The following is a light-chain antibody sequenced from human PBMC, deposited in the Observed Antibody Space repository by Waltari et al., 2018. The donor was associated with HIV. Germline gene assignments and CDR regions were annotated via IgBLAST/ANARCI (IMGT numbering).Light chain of an antibody. V-gene: IGLV2-14*01. CDR2: EVN. CDR1: SSHVGRSKH. Sequence: QSALTQPASVSGSPGQSINISCNGISSHVGRSKHVSWYQHHPNKAPRLMIYEVNNRPSGVSNRFSGSKSGNTASLTISGLQTEDEADYYCTSYTTSVTRVFGGGTKLTVL. CDR3: TSYTTSVTRV. J-gene: IGLJ3*02.